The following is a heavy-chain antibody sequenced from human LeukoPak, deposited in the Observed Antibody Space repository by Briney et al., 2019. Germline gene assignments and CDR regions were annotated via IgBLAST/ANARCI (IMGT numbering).Heavy chain of an antibody. V-gene: IGHV1-69*05. J-gene: IGHJ6*03. CDR3: ARNQKSWLVRGKYYYMDV. Sequence: SVKVSRKAPGGTFSSYAISWVRHAPGQGLEWMGGIIPIFGTANYAQKFQGRVTITTDESTSTAYMELSSLRSEDTAVYYCARNQKSWLVRGKYYYMDVWGKGTTVTVSS. CDR1: GGTFSSYA. CDR2: IIPIFGTA. D-gene: IGHD6-19*01.